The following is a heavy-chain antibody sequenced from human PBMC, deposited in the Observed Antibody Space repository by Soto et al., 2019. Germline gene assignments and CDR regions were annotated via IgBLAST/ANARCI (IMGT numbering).Heavy chain of an antibody. CDR1: GATFSSYA. V-gene: IGHV1-69*05. J-gene: IGHJ6*02. CDR2: IVPTVDTS. D-gene: IGHD3-3*01. Sequence: SVKVSCKTSGATFSSYAITWVRQAPGQGLEWMGGIVPTVDTSTYAQKFQGRVTMTRDTSISTVYMELSRLRSDDTAVYYCVRDGPSGYDFWSGYYAPGYYYGMDVWGQGTTVTVSS. CDR3: VRDGPSGYDFWSGYYAPGYYYGMDV.